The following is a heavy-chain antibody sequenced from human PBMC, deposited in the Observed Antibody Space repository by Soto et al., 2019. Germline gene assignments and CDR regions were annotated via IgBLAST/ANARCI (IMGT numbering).Heavy chain of an antibody. CDR2: INAGNGNT. CDR3: ARGGVYDILTGLAAFDI. J-gene: IGHJ3*02. CDR1: GYTFTSYA. D-gene: IGHD3-9*01. V-gene: IGHV1-3*01. Sequence: QVQLVQSGAEVKKPGASVKVSCKASGYTFTSYAMHCVRQAPGQRLEWMGWINAGNGNTKYSQKFQGRVTITRDTSASTAYMELISLRSEDTAVYYCARGGVYDILTGLAAFDIWGQGTMVTVSS.